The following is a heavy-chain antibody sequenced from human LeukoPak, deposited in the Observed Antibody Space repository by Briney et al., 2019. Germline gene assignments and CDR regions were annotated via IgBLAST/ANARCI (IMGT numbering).Heavy chain of an antibody. J-gene: IGHJ4*02. CDR1: GGSISGYY. CDR2: VYYRGST. D-gene: IGHD3-16*02. Sequence: SETLSLTRSVSGGSISGYYWSWIRQPPGKGLEWIGYVYYRGSTNYNPSLKSRVTISADTSKNQFSLKLSSVTAADTAVYYCARHVRLGELSYSFDCWGQGTLVTVSS. V-gene: IGHV4-59*08. CDR3: ARHVRLGELSYSFDC.